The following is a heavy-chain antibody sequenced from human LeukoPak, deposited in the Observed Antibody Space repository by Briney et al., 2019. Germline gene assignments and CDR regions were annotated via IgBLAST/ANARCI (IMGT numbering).Heavy chain of an antibody. D-gene: IGHD6-13*01. CDR3: ARRVASATDAFDI. CDR2: ISSSSSYI. V-gene: IGHV3-21*01. Sequence: PGGSLRLSCAASGFTFSSYSMNWVCQAPGKGLEWVSSISSSSSYIYYADSVKGRFTIPRDNAKNSLYLQMNSLRAEDTAVYYCARRVASATDAFDIWGQGTMVTVSS. J-gene: IGHJ3*02. CDR1: GFTFSSYS.